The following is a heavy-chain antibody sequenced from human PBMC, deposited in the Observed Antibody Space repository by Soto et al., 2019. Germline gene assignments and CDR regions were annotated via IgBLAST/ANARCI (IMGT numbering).Heavy chain of an antibody. CDR1: GFTFSSYA. Sequence: PGGSLRLSCAASGFTFSSYAMHWVRQAPGKGLEWVAVISYDGSNKYYADSVKGRFTISRDNSKNTLYLQMNSLRVEDTAVYYCAKDRRWPPPFDYWGQGTLVTVSS. CDR2: ISYDGSNK. D-gene: IGHD2-15*01. CDR3: AKDRRWPPPFDY. J-gene: IGHJ4*02. V-gene: IGHV3-30-3*01.